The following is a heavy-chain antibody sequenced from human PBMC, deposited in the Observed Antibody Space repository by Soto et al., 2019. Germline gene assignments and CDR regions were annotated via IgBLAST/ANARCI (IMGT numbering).Heavy chain of an antibody. CDR1: GFILSDCA. D-gene: IGHD7-27*01. Sequence: EVQLVESGGGLVQPGGSLRLSCATSGFILSDCAMNWVRQAPGKGLEWVSYISSSSSVIDYADSVKGRFTVSRDNARKSLYLNMNSMRAEDTAVYYCAGDLSWGSNWYYYMDVWGKGTTVTVSS. V-gene: IGHV3-48*01. CDR3: AGDLSWGSNWYYYMDV. J-gene: IGHJ6*03. CDR2: ISSSSSVI.